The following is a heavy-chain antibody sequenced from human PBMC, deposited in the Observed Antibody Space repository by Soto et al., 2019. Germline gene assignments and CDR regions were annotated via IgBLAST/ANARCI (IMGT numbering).Heavy chain of an antibody. V-gene: IGHV3-74*01. J-gene: IGHJ5*02. CDR1: GFTFSSYW. D-gene: IGHD3-10*01. Sequence: GGSMRLSCAASGFTFSSYWMHWVRQAPGKGLVWVSRINSDGSSTSYADSVKGRFTISRDNAKNTLYLQMNSLRAEDTAVYYCARVAMVPEKRGWFDPWGQGTLVTVSS. CDR3: ARVAMVPEKRGWFDP. CDR2: INSDGSST.